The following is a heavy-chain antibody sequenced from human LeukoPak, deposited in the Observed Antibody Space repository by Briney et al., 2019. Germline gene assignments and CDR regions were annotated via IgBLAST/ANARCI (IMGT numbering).Heavy chain of an antibody. J-gene: IGHJ4*02. D-gene: IGHD6-19*01. Sequence: PSETLSLTCTVSGGSISSYYWSWIRQPPGKGLEWIGYIYYSGSTNYNPSLKSRVTIPVDTSKNQFSLKLSSVTAADTAVYYCARQYSSGWSYFDYWGQGTLVTVSS. V-gene: IGHV4-59*08. CDR3: ARQYSSGWSYFDY. CDR1: GGSISSYY. CDR2: IYYSGST.